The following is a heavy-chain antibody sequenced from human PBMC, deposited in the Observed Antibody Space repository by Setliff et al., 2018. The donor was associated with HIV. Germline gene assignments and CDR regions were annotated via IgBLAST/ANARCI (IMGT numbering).Heavy chain of an antibody. CDR3: ARGADYLGIPSYYYYYMDV. V-gene: IGHV1-2*02. CDR1: GYTFTGYY. Sequence: ASVKVSCKTSGYTFTGYYMHWVRQAPGQGLEWMGWINPNSGGTKYAQKFQGRVTMTRDTSINTAYMELRSLRSDDTAVYYCARGADYLGIPSYYYYYMDVWGKGTTVTAS. CDR2: INPNSGGT. J-gene: IGHJ6*03. D-gene: IGHD7-27*01.